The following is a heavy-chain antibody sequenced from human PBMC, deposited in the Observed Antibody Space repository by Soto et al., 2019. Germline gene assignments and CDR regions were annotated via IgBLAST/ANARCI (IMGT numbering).Heavy chain of an antibody. CDR3: ARDLIYAGYYYYMDV. D-gene: IGHD3-10*01. Sequence: EVQLVESGGGLVKPGGSLRLSCAASGFTFSSYSMNWVRQAPGKGLEWVSSINYKSHIDYADSVKGRFTISRDNAKNALYLQMNSPRAEDTAVYFCARDLIYAGYYYYMDVWGIGTAVTVSS. V-gene: IGHV3-21*01. CDR2: INYKSHI. J-gene: IGHJ6*03. CDR1: GFTFSSYS.